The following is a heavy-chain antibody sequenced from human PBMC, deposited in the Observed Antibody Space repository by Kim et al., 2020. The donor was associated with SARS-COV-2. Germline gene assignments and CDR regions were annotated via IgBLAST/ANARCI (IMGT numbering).Heavy chain of an antibody. CDR3: ARGDSGP. D-gene: IGHD1-26*01. CDR1: GFTFSSYW. V-gene: IGHV3-74*01. Sequence: GGSLRLSCAASGFTFSSYWVHWVRQAPGKGLVWVSRINSDATNTFYADSVKGRFTISRDNAENTLYLQMTSLRVEDTAVYYCARGDSGPWGQGTLVTVAS. J-gene: IGHJ5*02. CDR2: INSDATNT.